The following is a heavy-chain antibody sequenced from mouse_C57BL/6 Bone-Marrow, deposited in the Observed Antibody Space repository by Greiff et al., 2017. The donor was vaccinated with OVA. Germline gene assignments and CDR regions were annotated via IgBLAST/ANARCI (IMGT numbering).Heavy chain of an antibody. D-gene: IGHD1-1*01. Sequence: EVKLQQSGPELVKPGASVKISCKASGYTFTDYYMNWVKQSHGKSLEWIGDINPNNGGTSYNQKFKGKATLTVDKSSSTAYMELRSLTSEDSAVYYCARRGYGSFYWYFDVWGTGTTVTVSS. CDR3: ARRGYGSFYWYFDV. CDR2: INPNNGGT. V-gene: IGHV1-26*01. CDR1: GYTFTDYY. J-gene: IGHJ1*03.